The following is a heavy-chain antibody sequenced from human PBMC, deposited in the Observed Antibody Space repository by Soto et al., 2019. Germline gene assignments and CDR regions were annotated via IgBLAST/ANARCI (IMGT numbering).Heavy chain of an antibody. Sequence: PSETLSLTCTVSGGSISSYYWSWIRRPPEKGLEWIGYIYNDGRTLYNPSLKRRVTISVDTSKNQFSLRLSSVTAADTAIYYCAGDIRTGSYRFDYWGQGALVTVSS. CDR1: GGSISSYY. CDR3: AGDIRTGSYRFDY. D-gene: IGHD1-26*01. J-gene: IGHJ4*02. V-gene: IGHV4-59*08. CDR2: IYNDGRT.